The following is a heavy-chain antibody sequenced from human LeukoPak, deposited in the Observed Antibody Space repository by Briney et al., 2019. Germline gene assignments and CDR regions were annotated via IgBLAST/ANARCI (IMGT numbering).Heavy chain of an antibody. D-gene: IGHD6-19*01. CDR3: ARHASGWAGELDY. CDR2: VSDSGGT. CDR1: GASFSDLY. Sequence: SETLSLTCTVSGASFSDLYWSWIRQSPGRGLEWIGYVSDSGGTSYNPSLKSRVTLSVDTSKNQFFLNLNSVTAADTAVYYCARHASGWAGELDYWGQGTLVTVSS. J-gene: IGHJ4*02. V-gene: IGHV4-59*08.